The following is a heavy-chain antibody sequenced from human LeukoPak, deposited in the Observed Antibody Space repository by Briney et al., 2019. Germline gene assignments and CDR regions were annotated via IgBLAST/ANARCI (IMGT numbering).Heavy chain of an antibody. CDR2: ISWNSGSI. CDR3: ARDYGTTGILYGVDV. D-gene: IGHD4-17*01. V-gene: IGHV3-9*01. J-gene: IGHJ6*02. Sequence: GGSLRLSCAASGFIFDDYAMHWVRQAPGKGLEWVSGISWNSGSIGYADSVKGRFTISRDNAKNSLYLQMDSLRAEDTALYYCARDYGTTGILYGVDVWGQGTTVTVSS. CDR1: GFIFDDYA.